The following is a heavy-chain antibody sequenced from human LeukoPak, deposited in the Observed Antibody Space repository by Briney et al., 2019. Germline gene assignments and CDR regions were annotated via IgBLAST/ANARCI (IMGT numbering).Heavy chain of an antibody. CDR1: DGSISSGSYY. CDR2: IYKSGST. J-gene: IGHJ4*02. D-gene: IGHD3-16*01. V-gene: IGHV4-39*01. Sequence: PSETLSLTCTVSDGSISSGSYYWGWIRRPPGKGLEWIGSIYKSGSTYYNPSLKSRVTISVGSSKNQFSLKLRFVTAADTAVYYCARLYGYFDYWGQGILVTVSS. CDR3: ARLYGYFDY.